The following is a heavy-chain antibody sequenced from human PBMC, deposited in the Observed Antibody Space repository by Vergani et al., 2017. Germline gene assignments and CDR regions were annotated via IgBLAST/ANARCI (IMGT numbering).Heavy chain of an antibody. D-gene: IGHD4-17*01. CDR2: IYYSRST. CDR1: GGSISSYY. Sequence: QVQLQESGPGLVKPSETLSLTCTVSGGSISSYYWSWIRQPPGKGLEWIGYIYYSRSTNYNPPRKSRVTISVDRSKNQFSLKLGSVTAADTAVYYCARGGYGDAFDLWGRGTLVTVSS. V-gene: IGHV4-59*12. CDR3: ARGGYGDAFDL. J-gene: IGHJ2*01.